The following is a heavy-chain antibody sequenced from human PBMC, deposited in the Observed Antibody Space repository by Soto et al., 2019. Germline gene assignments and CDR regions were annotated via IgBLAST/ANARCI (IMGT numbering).Heavy chain of an antibody. D-gene: IGHD6-6*01. Sequence: QVQLQQWGAGLLKPSETLSLTCAVYGGSFSGYYWSWIRQSPGKGLEWIGEINHTGSTNYNPSLKSRVTISVDTSKNQFSLKLNSVTAADTAVYYCATQAPYSSSPYYYYYLDVWGKGTTVTVSS. CDR3: ATQAPYSSSPYYYYYLDV. J-gene: IGHJ6*03. CDR2: INHTGST. CDR1: GGSFSGYY. V-gene: IGHV4-34*01.